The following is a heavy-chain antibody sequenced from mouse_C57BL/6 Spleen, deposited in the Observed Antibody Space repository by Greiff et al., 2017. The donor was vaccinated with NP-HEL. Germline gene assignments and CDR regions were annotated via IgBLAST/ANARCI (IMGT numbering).Heavy chain of an antibody. J-gene: IGHJ1*03. Sequence: VQLQQSGPELVKPGASVKMSCKASGYSFTDYNMNWVKQSNGKSLEWIGVINPNYGTTSYNQKFKGKATLTVDQSSSTADMQLNILTSEDSAVDYCAREGLLRDRGYFDVWGTGTTVTVSS. CDR2: INPNYGTT. D-gene: IGHD1-1*01. CDR1: GYSFTDYN. CDR3: AREGLLRDRGYFDV. V-gene: IGHV1-39*01.